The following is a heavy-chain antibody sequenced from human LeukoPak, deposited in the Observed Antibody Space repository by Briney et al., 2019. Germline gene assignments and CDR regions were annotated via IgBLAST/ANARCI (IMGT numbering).Heavy chain of an antibody. Sequence: PSETLSLTCAVYGGSFSGYYWSWIRQPPRKGLEWIGEINHSGSTNYNPSLKSRVTISVDTSKNQFSLKLSSVTAADTAVYYCARAAVAATRHSPGRYYYYGMDVWGKGTTVTVSS. CDR2: INHSGST. D-gene: IGHD2-15*01. V-gene: IGHV4-34*01. J-gene: IGHJ6*04. CDR1: GGSFSGYY. CDR3: ARAAVAATRHSPGRYYYYGMDV.